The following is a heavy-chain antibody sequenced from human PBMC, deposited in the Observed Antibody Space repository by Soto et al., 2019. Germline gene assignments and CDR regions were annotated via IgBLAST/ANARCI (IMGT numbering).Heavy chain of an antibody. D-gene: IGHD6-25*01. Sequence: PSETLSLTCTVSVGSISSSNYYWGWIRQPPGKGLEWIGTIYYSGSTYYNPSLKSRVTISVDTSKNQFSLNLSSVTAADTAVYYCARRGSKGRSFDYWGQGTLVTVSS. V-gene: IGHV4-39*01. CDR1: VGSISSSNYY. CDR3: ARRGSKGRSFDY. J-gene: IGHJ4*02. CDR2: IYYSGST.